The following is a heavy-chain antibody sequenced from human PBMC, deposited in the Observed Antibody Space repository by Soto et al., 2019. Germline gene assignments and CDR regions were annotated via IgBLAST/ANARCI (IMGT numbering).Heavy chain of an antibody. CDR1: GFTFSSYA. D-gene: IGHD2-2*01. Sequence: GGSLRLSCAASGFTFSSYAMSWVRQAPGKGLEWVSAISGSGGSTYYADSVKGRFTISRDNSKNTLYLQMNSLRAEDTAVYYCAKDYFPAVGYQLLSDDAFDIWGQGTMVTVSS. CDR2: ISGSGGST. V-gene: IGHV3-23*01. J-gene: IGHJ3*02. CDR3: AKDYFPAVGYQLLSDDAFDI.